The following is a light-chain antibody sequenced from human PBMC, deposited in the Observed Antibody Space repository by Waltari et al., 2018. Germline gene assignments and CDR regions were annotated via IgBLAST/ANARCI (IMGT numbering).Light chain of an antibody. J-gene: IGKJ4*02. CDR2: DTS. V-gene: IGKV3-20*01. CDR3: QQDDTLPRVT. Sequence: EIVLTQSPSTLSLSPGEGATLSCRASQYVNIRYLAWYQQKPGQAPRLLIYDTSTRAAGIPDRFSGSGSGRDFTLTISRLEPEDFAVYYCQQDDTLPRVTFGGGTKVEIK. CDR1: QYVNIRY.